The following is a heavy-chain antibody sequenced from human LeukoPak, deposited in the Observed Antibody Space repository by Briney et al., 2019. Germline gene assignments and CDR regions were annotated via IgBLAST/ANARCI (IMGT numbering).Heavy chain of an antibody. CDR1: GFTFSSYA. V-gene: IGHV3-30-3*01. Sequence: GGSLRLSCAASGFTFSSYAMHWVRQAPGKGLEWVAVISYDGSNKYYADSVKGRFTISRDNSKNTLYPQMNSLRAEDTAVYYCASHYGSGSYYNPDAFDIWGQGTMVTVSS. D-gene: IGHD3-10*01. CDR3: ASHYGSGSYYNPDAFDI. CDR2: ISYDGSNK. J-gene: IGHJ3*02.